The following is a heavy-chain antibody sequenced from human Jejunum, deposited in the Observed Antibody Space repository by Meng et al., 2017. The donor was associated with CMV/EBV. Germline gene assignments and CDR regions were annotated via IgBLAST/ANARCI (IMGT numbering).Heavy chain of an antibody. CDR3: ARVEQEMC. CDR2: INSDGSDT. CDR1: GFTFSSNW. J-gene: IGHJ4*02. D-gene: IGHD1/OR15-1a*01. V-gene: IGHV3-74*01. Sequence: EVLWVQCGGGFVLPGGTLGLSCAASGFTFSSNWMHWVRPAPGKGLVWVSHINSDGSDTNYADSVKGRFTISRDNAKNTLYLQMNSLRDEDTAVYYCARVEQEMCWGQGTLVTVSS.